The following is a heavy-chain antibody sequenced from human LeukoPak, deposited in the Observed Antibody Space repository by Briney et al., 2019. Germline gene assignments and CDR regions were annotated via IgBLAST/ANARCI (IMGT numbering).Heavy chain of an antibody. CDR3: ASGDSAVTFFDY. CDR2: ISSSSSYI. Sequence: PGGSLRLSCAASGFTFTSYTMNWVRQAPGKGLEWVSSISSSSSYIYYVDSLKGRFTISRDNAKSSLYLQMNSLRAEDTAVYYCASGDSAVTFFDYWGQGTLVTVSS. V-gene: IGHV3-21*01. D-gene: IGHD4-17*01. J-gene: IGHJ4*02. CDR1: GFTFTSYT.